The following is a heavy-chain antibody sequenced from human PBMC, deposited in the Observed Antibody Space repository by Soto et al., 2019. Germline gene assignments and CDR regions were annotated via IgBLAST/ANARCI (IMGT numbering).Heavy chain of an antibody. CDR1: GGSISSGDYY. Sequence: KSSETLSLTCTVSGGSISSGDYYWSWIRQPPGKGLEWIGYIYYSGSTYYNPSLKSRVTISVDTSKNQFSLKLSSVTAADTAVYYCARGLWGYYGSGSYYNENWFDPWGQGTLVTVSS. D-gene: IGHD3-10*01. V-gene: IGHV4-30-4*01. CDR2: IYYSGST. J-gene: IGHJ5*02. CDR3: ARGLWGYYGSGSYYNENWFDP.